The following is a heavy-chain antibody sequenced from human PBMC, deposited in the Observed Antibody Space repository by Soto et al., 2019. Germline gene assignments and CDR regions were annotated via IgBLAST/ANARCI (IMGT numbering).Heavy chain of an antibody. J-gene: IGHJ5*02. CDR3: ARHSGYCSGGSCYSLGWFDP. CDR1: GGSISSSSYY. D-gene: IGHD2-15*01. CDR2: IYYSGST. V-gene: IGHV4-39*01. Sequence: PSETLSLTCTVSGGSISSSSYYWGWIRQPPGKGLEWIGSIYYSGSTYYNPSLKSRVTISVDTSKNQFSLKLSSVTAADTAVYYCARHSGYCSGGSCYSLGWFDPWGQGTLVTVSS.